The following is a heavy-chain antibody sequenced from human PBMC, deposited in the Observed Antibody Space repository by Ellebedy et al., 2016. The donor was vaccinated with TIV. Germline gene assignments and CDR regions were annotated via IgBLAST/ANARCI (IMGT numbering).Heavy chain of an antibody. J-gene: IGHJ6*02. V-gene: IGHV1-2*02. Sequence: AASVKVSCKASGYSFTDYYMHWVRQAPGQGLEWMGWIDPKNGGTDYAQKTQDRVTMTRDTSISTVYMELGGLSSDDTAVYYCATLGYYYYGMDVWGQGTTVIVS. CDR3: ATLGYYYYGMDV. CDR1: GYSFTDYY. CDR2: IDPKNGGT.